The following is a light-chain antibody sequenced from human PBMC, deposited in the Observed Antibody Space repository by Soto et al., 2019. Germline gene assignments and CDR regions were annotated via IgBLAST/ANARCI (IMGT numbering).Light chain of an antibody. CDR1: SNDVGGYNY. Sequence: QSVLTQPPSASGSPGQSVTISCTGTSNDVGGYNYVSWYQQNPGKAPKLIIFEVSNRPSGISSRFSGSKSGNTASLTISGLQAEDEADYYCASYTSSSTSVIFGRGTKVTVL. V-gene: IGLV2-14*01. CDR3: ASYTSSSTSVI. J-gene: IGLJ2*01. CDR2: EVS.